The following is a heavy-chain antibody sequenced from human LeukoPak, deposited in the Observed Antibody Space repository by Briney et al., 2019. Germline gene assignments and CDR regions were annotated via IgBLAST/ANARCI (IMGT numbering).Heavy chain of an antibody. D-gene: IGHD2-15*01. J-gene: IGHJ4*02. CDR2: ISSSGSTI. Sequence: GGSLRLSCAASGFTFSSYEMNWVRKAPGKGLEWVSYISSSGSTIYYADSVKGRFTISRDNAKNSLYLQMNSLRAEDTAVYYCVTGLQRGAGSYDYWGQGTLVTVSS. V-gene: IGHV3-48*03. CDR3: VTGLQRGAGSYDY. CDR1: GFTFSSYE.